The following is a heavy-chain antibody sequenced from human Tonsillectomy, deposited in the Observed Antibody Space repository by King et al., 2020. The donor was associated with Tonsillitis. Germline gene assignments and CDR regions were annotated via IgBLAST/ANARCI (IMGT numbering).Heavy chain of an antibody. Sequence: VQLVESGGALVQPGRSLRLSCAASVFSFDDYAMHWVRQAPGKGLEWVSGISWNSGTIGYADSVKCRFTISRDNAKNFLYLQMNSLRAEDTALYYCTKDPDYYDSSTSWGQGTLVTVSS. CDR3: TKDPDYYDSSTS. CDR2: ISWNSGTI. J-gene: IGHJ4*02. CDR1: VFSFDDYA. V-gene: IGHV3-9*01. D-gene: IGHD3-22*01.